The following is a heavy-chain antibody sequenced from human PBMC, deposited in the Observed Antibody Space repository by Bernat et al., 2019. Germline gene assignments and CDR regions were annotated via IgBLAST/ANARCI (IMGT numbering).Heavy chain of an antibody. CDR3: ASDFTATAVQGQPPDS. V-gene: IGHV3-33*05. CDR2: IIHDGSNA. Sequence: QVQVVESGGGVVQPGRSLRLSCAVSGVTFSAFGMHWVRQAPGKGLEWVAVIIHDGSNAYYAESVKGRFTISRDNSKSTLYLQMNSLRAEDTAVYYCASDFTATAVQGQPPDSWGQGTLVTVSS. CDR1: GVTFSAFG. D-gene: IGHD3-10*01. J-gene: IGHJ4*02.